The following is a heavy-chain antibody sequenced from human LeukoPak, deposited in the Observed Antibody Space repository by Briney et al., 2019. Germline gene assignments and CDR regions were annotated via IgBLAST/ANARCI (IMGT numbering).Heavy chain of an antibody. D-gene: IGHD2-2*01. V-gene: IGHV1-69*04. J-gene: IGHJ5*02. Sequence: GASVKVSCKASGGTFSSYAISWVRQAPGQGLEWMGRIIPIFDIANYAQKFQGRVTITADKSTSTAYMELSSLRSEDTAVYYCARDRCSSTSCYRVNNWFDPWGQGTLVTVSS. CDR3: ARDRCSSTSCYRVNNWFDP. CDR1: GGTFSSYA. CDR2: IIPIFDIA.